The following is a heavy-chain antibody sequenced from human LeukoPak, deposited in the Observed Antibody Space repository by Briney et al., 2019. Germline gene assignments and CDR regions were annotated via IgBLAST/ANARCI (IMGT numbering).Heavy chain of an antibody. CDR1: GFTFNDYA. J-gene: IGHJ4*02. CDR2: ISDTGAGT. D-gene: IGHD1-26*01. Sequence: GGSLRLSWAASGFTFNDYAMTWVRQAPGKGLEWVSSISDTGAGTYYADTVKGRFTISRDNSKNTLFLQINSLRAEDTAVYSCAKNQWELTDWGQGTLVTVSS. V-gene: IGHV3-23*01. CDR3: AKNQWELTD.